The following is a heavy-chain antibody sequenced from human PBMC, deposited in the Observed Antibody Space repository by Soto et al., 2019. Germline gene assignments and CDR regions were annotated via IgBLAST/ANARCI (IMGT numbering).Heavy chain of an antibody. CDR2: IWYDGSNK. D-gene: IGHD7-27*01. CDR3: ARDRASWGLGEFDY. J-gene: IGHJ4*02. Sequence: PVGSLRLSCAASGFTFSSYGMHWVRQAPGKGLEWVAVIWYDGSNKYYADSVKGRFTISRDNSKNTLYLQMNSLRAEDTAVYYCARDRASWGLGEFDYWGQGTLVTVSS. CDR1: GFTFSSYG. V-gene: IGHV3-33*01.